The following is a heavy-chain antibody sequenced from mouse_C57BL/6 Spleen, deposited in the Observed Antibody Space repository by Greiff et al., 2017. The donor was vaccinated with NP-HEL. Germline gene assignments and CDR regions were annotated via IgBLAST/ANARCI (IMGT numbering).Heavy chain of an antibody. V-gene: IGHV1-69*01. CDR1: GYTFTSYW. Sequence: QVQLQQPGAELVMPGASVKLSCKASGYTFTSYWMHWVKQRPGQGLEWIGEIDPSDSYTNYNQKFKGKSTLTVDKSSSTAYMQLSSLASEDSAVYYCARGEYGNYVWFAYWGQGTLVTVSA. CDR2: IDPSDSYT. D-gene: IGHD2-1*01. J-gene: IGHJ3*01. CDR3: ARGEYGNYVWFAY.